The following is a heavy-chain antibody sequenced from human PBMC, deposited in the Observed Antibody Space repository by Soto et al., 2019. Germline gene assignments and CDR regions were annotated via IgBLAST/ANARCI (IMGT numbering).Heavy chain of an antibody. V-gene: IGHV1-18*01. J-gene: IGHJ4*02. CDR2: ISAYNGNT. D-gene: IGHD3-10*01. Sequence: ASVKVSCKASGYTFTSYGISWVRQAPGQGLEWMGWISAYNGNTNYAQKLQGRVTMTTDTSTSTAYMELRSLRSDDTAVYYCARGHPSRITMGLFDYWGQGTLVTVSS. CDR3: ARGHPSRITMGLFDY. CDR1: GYTFTSYG.